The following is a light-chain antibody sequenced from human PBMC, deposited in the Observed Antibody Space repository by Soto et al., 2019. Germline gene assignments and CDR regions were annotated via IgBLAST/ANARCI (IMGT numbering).Light chain of an antibody. CDR1: TGAVTSGYY. CDR3: LLYYGGAYV. Sequence: QAVVTQEPSLTVSPGGTVTLTCAPSTGAVTSGYYPNWFQQKPGQAPRALIYSTTNKYSWTPARFAGSLLGGKAALTLSGVQPEDEAEYYCLLYYGGAYVFGTGTKLTVL. CDR2: STT. V-gene: IGLV7-43*01. J-gene: IGLJ1*01.